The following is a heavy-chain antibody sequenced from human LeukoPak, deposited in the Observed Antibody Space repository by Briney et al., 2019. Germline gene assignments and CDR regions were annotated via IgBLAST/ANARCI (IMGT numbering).Heavy chain of an antibody. CDR1: GFTFGDYA. V-gene: IGHV3-49*03. Sequence: PGGSLRLSCTASGFTFGDYAMSWFRQAPGKGLEWVGFIRSKAYGGTTEYAASVKGRFTISRDDSKSIAYLQMNSLKTGDTAVYYCTRNKYGDYFDYWGQETLVTVSS. J-gene: IGHJ4*02. D-gene: IGHD4-17*01. CDR2: IRSKAYGGTT. CDR3: TRNKYGDYFDY.